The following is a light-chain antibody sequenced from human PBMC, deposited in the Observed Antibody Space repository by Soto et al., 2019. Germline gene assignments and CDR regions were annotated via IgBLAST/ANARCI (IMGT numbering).Light chain of an antibody. CDR3: QVWDSSSDHLVV. CDR1: NIGSKS. J-gene: IGLJ2*01. CDR2: YDS. V-gene: IGLV3-21*04. Sequence: SYELTQPPSVSVAPGKTARITCGGNNIGSKSVHWYQQTPGQAPVLVIYYDSDRPSGIPERFSGSNSGNTATLTISRVEAGDEADYYCQVWDSSSDHLVVFGGGTKLTVL.